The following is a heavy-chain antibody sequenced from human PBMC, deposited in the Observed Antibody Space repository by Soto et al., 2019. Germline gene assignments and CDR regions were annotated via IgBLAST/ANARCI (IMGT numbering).Heavy chain of an antibody. CDR2: IYHSGST. CDR3: ARGRIAVAGSGAFDI. V-gene: IGHV4-4*02. J-gene: IGHJ3*02. D-gene: IGHD6-19*01. CDR1: SGSISSSNW. Sequence: QVQLQESGPGLVKPSGTLSRTCAVSSGSISSSNWWSWVRQPPGEGLEWIGEIYHSGSTNYNPSLKSRVTISVDKSKNQFSLKLSSVTAAHTAVYYCARGRIAVAGSGAFDIWGQGTMVTVSS.